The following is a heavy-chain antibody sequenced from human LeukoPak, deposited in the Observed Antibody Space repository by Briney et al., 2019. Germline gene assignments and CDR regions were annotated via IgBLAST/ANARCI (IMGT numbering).Heavy chain of an antibody. CDR1: GFTFSSYW. J-gene: IGHJ3*02. Sequence: MPGGSLRLSCAASGFTFSSYWMHWVRQAPGKGLEWVSSISSSSSYIYYADSVKGRFTISRDNAKNSLYLQMNSLRAEDTAVYYCARTSTMIVVIDAFDIWGHGTMVTVSS. D-gene: IGHD3-22*01. CDR3: ARTSTMIVVIDAFDI. CDR2: ISSSSSYI. V-gene: IGHV3-21*01.